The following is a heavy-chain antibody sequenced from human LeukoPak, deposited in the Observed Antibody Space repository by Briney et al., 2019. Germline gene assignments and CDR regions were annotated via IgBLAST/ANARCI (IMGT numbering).Heavy chain of an antibody. CDR1: GFSLSTSGVG. CDR3: AHRRRSKLRSSTWFDP. Sequence: SGPTLVKPTQTLTLTCTFSGFSLSTSGVGVGWIRQPPGKALEWLALIYWDDDKRYSPSLKSRLTITKDTSKNQVVLTMTNMDPVDTATYYCAHRRRSKLRSSTWFDPWGQGTLVTVSS. D-gene: IGHD4-17*01. J-gene: IGHJ5*02. V-gene: IGHV2-5*02. CDR2: IYWDDDK.